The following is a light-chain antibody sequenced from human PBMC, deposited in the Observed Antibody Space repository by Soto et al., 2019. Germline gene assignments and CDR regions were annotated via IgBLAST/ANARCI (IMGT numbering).Light chain of an antibody. CDR1: QTISDW. V-gene: IGKV1-5*03. CDR3: QQYSLYPWT. CDR2: QAS. Sequence: DIQMTQSPSTLSASMGDRVSITCRASQTISDWLAWYQQKPGKAPKLLIYQASSLKSGVPSRLSGSGSGTEFTRTIITLQSDDFATYYGQQYSLYPWTFGQGTKVDI. J-gene: IGKJ1*01.